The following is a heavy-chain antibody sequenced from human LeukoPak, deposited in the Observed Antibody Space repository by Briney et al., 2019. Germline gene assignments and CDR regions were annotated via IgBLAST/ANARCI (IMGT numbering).Heavy chain of an antibody. Sequence: SETLSLTCTVSGGSISSSSYYWGWIRQPPGKGLEWIGSIYYSGSTNYNPSLKSRVTISVDTSKNQFSLKLSSVTAADTAVYYCARGLSRAASDCSGGSCYGPYYYYYYMDVWGKGTTVTVSS. V-gene: IGHV4-39*07. CDR2: IYYSGST. D-gene: IGHD2-15*01. CDR3: ARGLSRAASDCSGGSCYGPYYYYYYMDV. CDR1: GGSISSSSYY. J-gene: IGHJ6*03.